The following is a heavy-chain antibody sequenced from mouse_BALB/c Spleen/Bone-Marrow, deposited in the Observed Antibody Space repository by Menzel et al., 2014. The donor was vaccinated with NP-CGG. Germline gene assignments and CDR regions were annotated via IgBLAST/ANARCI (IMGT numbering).Heavy chain of an antibody. CDR1: GYTFTDYW. D-gene: IGHD2-14*01. CDR3: AKGDRYGLAY. CDR2: IDTSDSYT. V-gene: IGHV1-69*01. J-gene: IGHJ3*01. Sequence: QVQLQQSGAELVMPGASVKMSCKAPGYTFTDYWMHWVKQRPGQGLEWIGAIDTSDSYTSYNQKFKGKATLTVDESSSTAYMQLSSLTSEDSAVYYCAKGDRYGLAYWGQGTLVTVSA.